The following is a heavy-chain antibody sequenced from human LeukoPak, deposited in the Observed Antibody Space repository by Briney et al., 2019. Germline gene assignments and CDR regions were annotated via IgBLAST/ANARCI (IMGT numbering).Heavy chain of an antibody. CDR2: TYYGSKWYS. V-gene: IGHV6-1*01. CDR1: GDSVSSNSAA. D-gene: IGHD1-26*01. CDR3: ARGGSYPLDY. J-gene: IGHJ4*02. Sequence: SQTLSLTCVISGDSVSSNSAAWNWIRQSPSRGLEWLGRTYYGSKWYSGYAMSVKSRITIKPDTSKNQFSLQLNSVTPEDTAVYYCARGGSYPLDYWGQGTLVTVSS.